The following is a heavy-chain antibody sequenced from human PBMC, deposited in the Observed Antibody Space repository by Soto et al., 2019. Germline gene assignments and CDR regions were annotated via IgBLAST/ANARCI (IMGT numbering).Heavy chain of an antibody. Sequence: QVQLVQSGAEVKKPGSSMKVSCKASGGTFSSYAISWVRQAPGQGLEWMGGIIPIFGTADYAQKFHGRVTITADESTSTAYMALSSLRSEDTAVYYCARGITGTVTYYYGLDVWGQGTTVTVSS. V-gene: IGHV1-69*12. CDR2: IIPIFGTA. D-gene: IGHD1-20*01. CDR1: GGTFSSYA. J-gene: IGHJ6*02. CDR3: ARGITGTVTYYYGLDV.